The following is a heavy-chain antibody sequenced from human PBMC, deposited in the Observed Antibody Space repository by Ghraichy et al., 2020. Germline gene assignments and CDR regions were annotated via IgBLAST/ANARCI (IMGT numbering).Heavy chain of an antibody. CDR3: ARDRRYCSGGSCYYNWFDP. J-gene: IGHJ5*02. D-gene: IGHD2-15*01. CDR2: IYYSGST. Sequence: ETLSLTCTVSGGSISSYYWSWIRQPPGKGLEWIGYIYYSGSTNYNPSLKSRVTISVDTSKNQFSLKLSSVTAADTAVYYCARDRRYCSGGSCYYNWFDPWGQGTLVTVSS. V-gene: IGHV4-59*01. CDR1: GGSISSYY.